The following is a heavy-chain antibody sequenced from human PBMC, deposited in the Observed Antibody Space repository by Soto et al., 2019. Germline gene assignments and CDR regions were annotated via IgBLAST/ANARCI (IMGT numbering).Heavy chain of an antibody. Sequence: EVQLVESGGGLVKPGGSLRLSCAASGFTFSSYSMNWVRQAPGKGLEWVSSISSSSSYIYYADSVKGRFTISRDNAKNSLYLQMTSLRAEDTAVYYCASPWVEYSSGWYGFSNYYGMDVWGQGTTVTVSS. CDR2: ISSSSSYI. D-gene: IGHD6-19*01. J-gene: IGHJ6*02. CDR1: GFTFSSYS. V-gene: IGHV3-21*01. CDR3: ASPWVEYSSGWYGFSNYYGMDV.